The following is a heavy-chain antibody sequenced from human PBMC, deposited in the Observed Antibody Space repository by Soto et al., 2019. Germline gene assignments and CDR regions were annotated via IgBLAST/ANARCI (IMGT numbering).Heavy chain of an antibody. CDR1: GGTFSSYA. Sequence: QVQLVQSGAEVKKPGSSVKVSCKASGGTFSSYAISWVRQAPGQGLEWMGGIIPILGTANYAQKFQGRVTITADDPTSTAYLELSSLSSEDTAVYYCARFSRGDELGYWCQGTLVTVSS. CDR2: IIPILGTA. V-gene: IGHV1-69*11. J-gene: IGHJ4*02. CDR3: ARFSRGDELGY. D-gene: IGHD2-21*02.